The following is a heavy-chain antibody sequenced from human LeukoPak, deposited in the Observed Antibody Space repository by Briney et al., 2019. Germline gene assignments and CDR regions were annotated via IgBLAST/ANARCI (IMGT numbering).Heavy chain of an antibody. CDR1: GYTFTDYY. CDR2: VDPEDGET. J-gene: IGHJ4*02. V-gene: IGHV1-69-2*01. D-gene: IGHD3-22*01. CDR3: ATSRKDSSGYTEV. Sequence: ASVKVSCKVSGYTFTDYYMHWVQQAPGKGLEWKGLVDPEDGETIYAEKFQGRVTITADTSTDTAYMELSSLRSEDTAVYYCATSRKDSSGYTEVWGQGTLVTVSS.